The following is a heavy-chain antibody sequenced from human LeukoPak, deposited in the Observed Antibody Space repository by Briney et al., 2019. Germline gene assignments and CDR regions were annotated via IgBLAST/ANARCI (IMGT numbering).Heavy chain of an antibody. CDR2: ISGSGGTT. J-gene: IGHJ2*01. Sequence: GGSLRLSCAASGITFSSYAMSWVRQAPGRGLEWVSTISGSGGTTYYTDSVKGRFTISRDNSKNTLYLQMNSLRAEDTAVYYCAKGSASSWYLLSFWYFDLWGRGTLVTVSS. CDR1: GITFSSYA. CDR3: AKGSASSWYLLSFWYFDL. D-gene: IGHD6-13*01. V-gene: IGHV3-23*01.